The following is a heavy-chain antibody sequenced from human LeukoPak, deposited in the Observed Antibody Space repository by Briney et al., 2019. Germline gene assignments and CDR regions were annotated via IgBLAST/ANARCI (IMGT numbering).Heavy chain of an antibody. V-gene: IGHV3-48*03. Sequence: GGSLRLSCAASGFTFSSYEMNWVRQAPGKGLEWVSYISSSGSTIYYADSVKGRFTISRDNSKNTLYLQMNSLRAEDTAVYYCAKDMVIVGATGSDYWGQGTLVTVSS. CDR3: AKDMVIVGATGSDY. J-gene: IGHJ4*02. CDR2: ISSSGSTI. CDR1: GFTFSSYE. D-gene: IGHD1-26*01.